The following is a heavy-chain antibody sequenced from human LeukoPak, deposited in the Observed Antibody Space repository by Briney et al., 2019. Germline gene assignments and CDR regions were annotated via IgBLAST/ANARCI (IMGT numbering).Heavy chain of an antibody. CDR2: INQDGSEK. J-gene: IGHJ4*02. CDR1: GFTLSNHW. D-gene: IGHD1-1*01. Sequence: GGSLRLSCVASGFTLSNHWMSWVRQAPGKGPEWVTYINQDGSEKNYVDSVKGRFTISRDNAKNSLYLEMNSLRSEDTAVYHCATGGHYHGDWGQGTLVTVSS. V-gene: IGHV3-7*05. CDR3: ATGGHYHGD.